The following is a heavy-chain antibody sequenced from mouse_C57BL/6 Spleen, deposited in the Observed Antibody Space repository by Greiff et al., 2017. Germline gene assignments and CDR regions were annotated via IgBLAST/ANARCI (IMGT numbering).Heavy chain of an antibody. CDR2: VYPRSGNT. CDR1: GYTFTSYG. V-gene: IGHV1-81*01. J-gene: IGHJ1*03. Sequence: QVQLQQSGAELARPGASVKLSCKASGYTFTSYGISWVKLRTGQGLEWFGEVYPRSGNTYYNEKFKGKATLTADKSSSTAYMELRSLTSEDSAVYICARGGIYDYDRNWYFDVWGTGTTGTVSS. CDR3: ARGGIYDYDRNWYFDV. D-gene: IGHD2-4*01.